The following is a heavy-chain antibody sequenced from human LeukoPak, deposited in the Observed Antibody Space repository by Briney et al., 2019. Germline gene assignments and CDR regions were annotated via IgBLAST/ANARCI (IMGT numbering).Heavy chain of an antibody. CDR3: ARKAVAGTYFDY. J-gene: IGHJ4*02. Sequence: SETLSLTCTVSGGSISSYYWSWIRQPARKGLEWIGRIYTSGSTNYNPSLKRRVTMSVDTSKNQFSLKLSSVTAAHTAVYYCARKAVAGTYFDYWGQGTLVTVSS. V-gene: IGHV4-4*07. CDR2: IYTSGST. CDR1: GGSISSYY. D-gene: IGHD6-19*01.